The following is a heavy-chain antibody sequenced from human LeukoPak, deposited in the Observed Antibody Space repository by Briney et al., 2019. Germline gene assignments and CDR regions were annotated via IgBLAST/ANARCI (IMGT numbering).Heavy chain of an antibody. J-gene: IGHJ6*02. D-gene: IGHD2/OR15-2a*01. CDR3: RRDLHYFVAMDV. V-gene: IGHV3-23*05. CDR1: GFTCSAFA. Sequence: WGSLRSYCDGYGFTCSAFAMTWDGHAPGHGLEGVSSIGSDNKPHDSESVKSRFAISSDYSSSMFFLQLNSLRAEDTALYYSRRDLHYFVAMDVWGQGTTVTVSS. CDR2: IGSDNKP.